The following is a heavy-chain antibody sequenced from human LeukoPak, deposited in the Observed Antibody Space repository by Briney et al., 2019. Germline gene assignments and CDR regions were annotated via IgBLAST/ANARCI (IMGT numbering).Heavy chain of an antibody. D-gene: IGHD2-15*01. CDR1: GGSISSSNW. CDR2: IYHSGST. CDR3: ARVGLLQTPDP. V-gene: IGHV4-4*02. Sequence: PSGTLSLTCAVSGGSISSSNWWSWVRQPPGKGLEWIGEIYHSGSTNYNPSLKSRVTISVDTSKNQFSLKLSSVTAADTAVYYCARVGLLQTPDPWGQGTLVTVSS. J-gene: IGHJ5*02.